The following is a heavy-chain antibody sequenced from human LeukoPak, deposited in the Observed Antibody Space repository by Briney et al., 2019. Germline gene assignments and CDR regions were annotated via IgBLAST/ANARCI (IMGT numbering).Heavy chain of an antibody. J-gene: IGHJ3*02. D-gene: IGHD3-3*01. V-gene: IGHV4-30-2*03. Sequence: PSQTLSLTCTVSGGSISSGGYYWSWIRQPPGKGLEWIGYIYHSGSTYYNPSLKSRVTISVDTSKNQFSLKLSSVTAADTAVYYCARHVGRITIFGVVGGAFDIWGQGTMVTVSS. CDR1: GGSISSGGYY. CDR3: ARHVGRITIFGVVGGAFDI. CDR2: IYHSGST.